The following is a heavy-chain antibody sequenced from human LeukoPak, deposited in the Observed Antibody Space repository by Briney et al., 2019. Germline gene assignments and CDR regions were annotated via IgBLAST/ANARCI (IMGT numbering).Heavy chain of an antibody. J-gene: IGHJ4*02. Sequence: GGSLRLSCAASGFTFSSYAMSWVRQAPGKGLEWVANIKQDGSEKYYVDSVKGRFTISRDNAKNSLYLQMNSLRAEDTAAYYCARQRAYDYWGQGTLVTVSS. CDR3: ARQRAYDY. CDR2: IKQDGSEK. D-gene: IGHD1-1*01. CDR1: GFTFSSYA. V-gene: IGHV3-7*01.